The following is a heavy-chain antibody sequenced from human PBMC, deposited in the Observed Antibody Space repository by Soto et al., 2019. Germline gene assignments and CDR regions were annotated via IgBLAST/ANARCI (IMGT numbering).Heavy chain of an antibody. CDR1: GYTFTSYA. V-gene: IGHV1-3*01. Sequence: QVQLVQSGAEVKKPGASVKVSCKASGYTFTSYAMHWVRQAPGQRLEWMGWINAGNGNTKYSQKCQGRVTITRDTSASTAYMELSSLRSEDTAVYYCSSSSRSYWQLDYWGQGTLVTVSS. CDR2: INAGNGNT. J-gene: IGHJ4*02. CDR3: SSSSRSYWQLDY. D-gene: IGHD1-26*01.